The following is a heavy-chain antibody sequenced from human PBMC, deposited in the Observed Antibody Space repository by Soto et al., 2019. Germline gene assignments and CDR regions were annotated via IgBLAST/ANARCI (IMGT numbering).Heavy chain of an antibody. J-gene: IGHJ4*02. D-gene: IGHD6-19*01. Sequence: GGSLRLSCAASGFTFSSYAMSWVRQAPGKGLEWVSGISGSGGSTYYADSVKGRFTISRDNAKNTLYLQMNSLRAEDTALYYCARVWGSYSSGWYTGFDYWGQGTLVTVSS. CDR1: GFTFSSYA. CDR3: ARVWGSYSSGWYTGFDY. V-gene: IGHV3-23*01. CDR2: ISGSGGST.